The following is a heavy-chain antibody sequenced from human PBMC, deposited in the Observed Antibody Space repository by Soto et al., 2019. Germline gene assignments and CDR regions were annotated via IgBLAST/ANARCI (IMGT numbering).Heavy chain of an antibody. J-gene: IGHJ3*02. CDR2: ISSSGSTI. CDR3: ATTAMVSIDAFDI. Sequence: GGSLSLSCAASGFTFSSYEMNWVRQAPGKGLEWVSYISSSGSTIYYADSVKGRFTISRDNAKNSLYLQMNSLRAEDTAVYYCATTAMVSIDAFDIWGHVTMVTVSS. D-gene: IGHD5-18*01. CDR1: GFTFSSYE. V-gene: IGHV3-48*03.